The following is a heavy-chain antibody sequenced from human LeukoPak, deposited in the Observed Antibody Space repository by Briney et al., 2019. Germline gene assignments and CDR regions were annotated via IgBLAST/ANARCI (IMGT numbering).Heavy chain of an antibody. D-gene: IGHD2-15*01. J-gene: IGHJ3*02. CDR3: ARALGVVADDAFDI. CDR2: IYSGGST. CDR1: GFTVSSNY. Sequence: GGSLRLSCAASGFTVSSNYMSWVRQAPGKGLEWVSVIYSGGSTYYPDSVKGRFTISRDNSKNTLYLQMNSLRAEDTAVYYCARALGVVADDAFDIWGQGTMVTVSS. V-gene: IGHV3-53*01.